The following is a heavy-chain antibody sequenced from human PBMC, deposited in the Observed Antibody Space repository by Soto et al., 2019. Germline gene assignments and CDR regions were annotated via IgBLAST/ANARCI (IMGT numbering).Heavy chain of an antibody. CDR3: ARRSFSGFFDF. Sequence: PSETLSLTCAVSGGSFIGYYWSWIRQPPGKGLEWIGEINHSGSTNYNPSLKSRVTISVDTSKNHFSLKLRSVTAADTAMYYCARRSFSGFFDFWGQGTLVTVSS. D-gene: IGHD6-19*01. J-gene: IGHJ4*02. CDR1: GGSFIGYY. CDR2: INHSGST. V-gene: IGHV4-34*01.